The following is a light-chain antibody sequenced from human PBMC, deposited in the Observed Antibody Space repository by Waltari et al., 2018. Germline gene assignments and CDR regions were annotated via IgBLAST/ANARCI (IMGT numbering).Light chain of an antibody. CDR3: QQYGT. CDR1: QSISTS. Sequence: DIQMTQSPPSLSASVGDRVTITCRATQSISTSLNWYQQKPGKAPNLLIYGASSLERGVPSRFSGSGSGTDFTLTISSLHPEDFATYYCQQYGTFGQGTKVETK. J-gene: IGKJ2*01. CDR2: GAS. V-gene: IGKV1-39*01.